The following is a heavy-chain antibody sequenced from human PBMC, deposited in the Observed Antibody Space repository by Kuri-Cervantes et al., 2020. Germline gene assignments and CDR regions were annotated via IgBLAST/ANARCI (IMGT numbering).Heavy chain of an antibody. CDR1: GGSISSGGYY. CDR3: AHTFRQQPGY. CDR2: IYWDDDK. V-gene: IGHV2-5*08. J-gene: IGHJ4*02. D-gene: IGHD6-13*01. Sequence: LRLSCTVSGGSISSGGYYWSWIRQPPGKALEWLALIYWDDDKRYSPSLKSRLTITKDTSKNQVVLTMTNMDPVDTATYYCAHTFRQQPGYWGQGTLVTVSS.